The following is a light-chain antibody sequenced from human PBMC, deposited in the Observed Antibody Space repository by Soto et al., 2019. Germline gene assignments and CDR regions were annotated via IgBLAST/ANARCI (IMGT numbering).Light chain of an antibody. Sequence: IQLTQSPSSLSASVGDRVTITCRARQGISDSLAWYQQKPGKAPRLLIYGASTMQSGVPSRFSGSGSGTDFTLTISSLQPEDFATYYCQQLNSYPRTFGPGTKVDIK. CDR2: GAS. CDR1: QGISDS. CDR3: QQLNSYPRT. J-gene: IGKJ3*01. V-gene: IGKV1-9*01.